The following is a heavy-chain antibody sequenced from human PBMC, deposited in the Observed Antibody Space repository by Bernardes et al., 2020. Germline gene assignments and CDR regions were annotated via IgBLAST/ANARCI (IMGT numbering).Heavy chain of an antibody. J-gene: IGHJ4*01. Sequence: ETLSLTCTVSGGSISRSSYFWGWIRQPPGKGLEWIASIYYSGRTYNNPSFQSRVTMSVDTSKNQFSLKLRSVTAADTAVYYCTRLLYDSRGYYYFDYWGQEPWSPSPQ. CDR1: GGSISRSSYF. CDR2: IYYSGRT. V-gene: IGHV4-39*01. CDR3: TRLLYDSRGYYYFDY. D-gene: IGHD3-22*01.